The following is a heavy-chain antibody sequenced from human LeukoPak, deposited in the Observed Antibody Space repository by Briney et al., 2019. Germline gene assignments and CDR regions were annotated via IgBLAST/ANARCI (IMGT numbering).Heavy chain of an antibody. D-gene: IGHD4-17*01. Sequence: SVKVSCQASGGTFSSYAISWVRQAPGQGLEWMGRIIPILGIANYAQKFQGRVTITADKSTSTAYMELSSLRSEDTAVYYCARDDYGGNSRFDYWGQGTLVTVSS. CDR3: ARDDYGGNSRFDY. J-gene: IGHJ4*02. V-gene: IGHV1-69*04. CDR2: IIPILGIA. CDR1: GGTFSSYA.